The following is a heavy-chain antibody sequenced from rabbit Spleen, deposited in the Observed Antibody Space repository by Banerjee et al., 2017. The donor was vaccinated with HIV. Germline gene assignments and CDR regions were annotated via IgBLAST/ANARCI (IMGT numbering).Heavy chain of an antibody. CDR3: ARDAGTSFSTYGMDL. J-gene: IGHJ6*01. CDR2: AYGGSSGGT. Sequence: QSLEESGGDLVKPGASLTLTCTASGFDLNIYYYMCWVRQAPGKGLEWVACAYGGSSGGTYSATWAKGRFTVSKTASTTVTLQMTNLTAADTATYFCARDAGTSFSTYGMDLWGPGTLVTVS. CDR1: GFDLNIYYY. D-gene: IGHD8-1*01. V-gene: IGHV1S40*01.